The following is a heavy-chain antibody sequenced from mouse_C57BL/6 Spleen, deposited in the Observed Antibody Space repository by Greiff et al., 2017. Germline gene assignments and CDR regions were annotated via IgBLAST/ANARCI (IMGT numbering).Heavy chain of an antibody. Sequence: EVHLVESGEGLVKPGGSLKLSCAASGFTFSSYAMSWVRQTPEKRLEWVAYISSGGDYIYYADTVKGRFTISRDNARNTLYLQMSSLKSEDTAMYYCTREITTVVEKGFAYWGQGTLVTVSA. CDR3: TREITTVVEKGFAY. J-gene: IGHJ3*01. CDR1: GFTFSSYA. D-gene: IGHD1-1*01. V-gene: IGHV5-9-1*02. CDR2: ISSGGDYI.